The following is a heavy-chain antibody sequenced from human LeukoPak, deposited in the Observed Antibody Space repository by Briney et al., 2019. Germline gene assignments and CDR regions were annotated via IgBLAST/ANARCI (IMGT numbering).Heavy chain of an antibody. CDR1: GGSIGSYY. V-gene: IGHV4-59*01. Sequence: SETLSLTCTVSGGSIGSYYWSWIRQPPGKGLEWIGYIYYSGSTNYNPSLKSRVTISVDTSKNQFSLKLSSVTAADTAVYYCARFSGYDSRRFKAPLDYWGQGTLVTVSS. CDR2: IYYSGST. J-gene: IGHJ4*02. CDR3: ARFSGYDSRRFKAPLDY. D-gene: IGHD5-12*01.